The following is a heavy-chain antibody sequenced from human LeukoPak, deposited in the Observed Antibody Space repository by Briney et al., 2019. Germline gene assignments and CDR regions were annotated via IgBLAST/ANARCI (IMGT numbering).Heavy chain of an antibody. V-gene: IGHV3-11*05. D-gene: IGHD6-13*01. CDR2: IPSTSSYT. CDR3: ARAANTAAGTPTLAIDY. Sequence: GGSLRLSCVASGFTFSDYYMSWIRQAPGKGLECVSYIPSTSSYTSYADSVKGRFTISRDNAKNSLYLQMSSLRAEDTAVYYCARAANTAAGTPTLAIDYWGQGTLVTVSS. CDR1: GFTFSDYY. J-gene: IGHJ4*02.